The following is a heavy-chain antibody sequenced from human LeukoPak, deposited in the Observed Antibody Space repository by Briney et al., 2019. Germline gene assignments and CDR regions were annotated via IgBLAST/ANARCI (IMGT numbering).Heavy chain of an antibody. CDR1: GFTFSSYA. D-gene: IGHD6-13*01. V-gene: IGHV3-23*01. J-gene: IGHJ4*02. CDR2: ISGSGGST. CDR3: AKDPYSSSWYTHFDY. Sequence: GGSLRLSCAASGFTFSSYAMSWARQAPGKGLEWVSAISGSGGSTYYADSVKGRFTISRDNSKNTLYLQMNSLRAEDTAVYYCAKDPYSSSWYTHFDYWGQGTLVTVSS.